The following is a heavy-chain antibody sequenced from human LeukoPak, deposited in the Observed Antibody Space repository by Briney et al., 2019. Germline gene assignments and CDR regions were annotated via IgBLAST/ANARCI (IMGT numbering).Heavy chain of an antibody. D-gene: IGHD2-21*02. CDR1: GFTFSSYA. Sequence: QPGGSLRLSCAASGFTFSSYAMSWVRQAPGKGLEWVSAVYDGDTTYYADSVKGRSTISRDNSKNTLYLQINSLRVEDTAVYFCARDRLLYLDYWGQGTPVTVSS. J-gene: IGHJ4*02. CDR2: VYDGDTT. V-gene: IGHV3-23*01. CDR3: ARDRLLYLDY.